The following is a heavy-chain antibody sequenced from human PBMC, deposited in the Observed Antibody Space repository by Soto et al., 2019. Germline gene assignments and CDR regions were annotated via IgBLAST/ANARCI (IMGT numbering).Heavy chain of an antibody. Sequence: QVQLQESGPGLVKPSETLSLTCTVSGGSISSYYWSWIRQPPGKGLEWIGYIYYSGSTNYNPSLKSRVTISVDTYKNQFSLKLSSVTAADTAVYYCARVHYGDYGVDYWGQGTLVTVSS. V-gene: IGHV4-59*08. CDR3: ARVHYGDYGVDY. CDR1: GGSISSYY. D-gene: IGHD4-17*01. J-gene: IGHJ4*02. CDR2: IYYSGST.